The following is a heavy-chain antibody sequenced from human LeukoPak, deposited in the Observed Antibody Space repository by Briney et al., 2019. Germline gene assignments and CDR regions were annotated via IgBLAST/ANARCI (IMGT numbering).Heavy chain of an antibody. D-gene: IGHD1-26*01. CDR3: ARDLRIVSGSYLDY. Sequence: PGGSLRLSCAASGFTFDNYGMSWVRHVPGKGLEWVSSINGNGGSTAYTDSVKGRFTISRDNAKNSLYLQMNSLRAEDTAIYYCARDLRIVSGSYLDYWGQGTLVTVSS. CDR2: INGNGGST. J-gene: IGHJ4*02. V-gene: IGHV3-20*04. CDR1: GFTFDNYG.